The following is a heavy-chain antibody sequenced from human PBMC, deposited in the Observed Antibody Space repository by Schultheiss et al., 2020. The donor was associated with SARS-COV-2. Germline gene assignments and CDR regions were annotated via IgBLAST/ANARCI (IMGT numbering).Heavy chain of an antibody. J-gene: IGHJ4*02. Sequence: GSLRLSCAASGFTFSTYGLHWVRQAPGKGLEWVAVIWYDGSNKYYADSVKGRFTISRDNSKNTLYLQMNSLRAEDTAVYYCATGEDGLLDYWGQGTLVTVSS. V-gene: IGHV3-33*01. D-gene: IGHD2-15*01. CDR3: ATGEDGLLDY. CDR2: IWYDGSNK. CDR1: GFTFSTYG.